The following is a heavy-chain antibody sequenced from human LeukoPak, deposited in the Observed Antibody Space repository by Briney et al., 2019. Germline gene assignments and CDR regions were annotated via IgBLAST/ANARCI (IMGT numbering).Heavy chain of an antibody. V-gene: IGHV3-48*03. J-gene: IGHJ3*02. Sequence: GGSLRLSCAVSGFTFSSYEMNWVRQAPGKGLEWVSYISSSGSTIYYADSVKGRFTISRDNAKNSLYLQMNSLRAEDTAVYYCARGVNDAFDIWGQGTMVTVSS. CDR2: ISSSGSTI. CDR3: ARGVNDAFDI. CDR1: GFTFSSYE.